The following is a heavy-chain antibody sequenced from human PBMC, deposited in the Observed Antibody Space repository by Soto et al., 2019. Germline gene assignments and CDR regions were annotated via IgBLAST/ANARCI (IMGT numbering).Heavy chain of an antibody. CDR2: INWNGGST. V-gene: IGHV3-20*04. CDR1: GFTFDDYG. J-gene: IGHJ4*02. CDR3: ARAPPGGYCCGDCYYFDY. D-gene: IGHD2-21*02. Sequence: EVQLVESGGGVVRPGGSLRLSCAASGFTFDDYGMSWVRQAPGKGLEWVSGINWNGGSTGYADSVKGRFTISRDNAKNSLYLQMNSLRAEDTAWYYCARAPPGGYCCGDCYYFDYWGQGTLVTVSS.